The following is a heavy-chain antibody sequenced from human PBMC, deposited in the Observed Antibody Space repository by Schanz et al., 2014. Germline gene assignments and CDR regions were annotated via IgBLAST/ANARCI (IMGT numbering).Heavy chain of an antibody. CDR1: GFTFFGSFA. Sequence: EVQLLESGGGLVQPGGSLRLSCVASGFTFFGSFAMSWVRQAPGKGLEWVSGMSGSGSTADYADSVKGRFTISRDNSKNALYLQMDSLRAEDTAVYYCARGIIAMVRGGDGGAFDTWGQGTMVTVSS. V-gene: IGHV3-23*01. D-gene: IGHD3-10*01. CDR2: MSGSGSTA. CDR3: ARGIIAMVRGGDGGAFDT. J-gene: IGHJ3*02.